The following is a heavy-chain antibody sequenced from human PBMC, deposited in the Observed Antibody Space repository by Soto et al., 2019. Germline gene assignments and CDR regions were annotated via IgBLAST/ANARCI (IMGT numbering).Heavy chain of an antibody. D-gene: IGHD3-10*01. CDR3: TRASFGVGMDL. Sequence: GSLRLSCAAFGFTYRSYDMHWVRQVAGKGLEWVSSLGGAGAREYAESVKGRFVISRDNANSLYLQMDSLSAGDTAIYYCTRASFGVGMDLWGQGTPVTVSS. J-gene: IGHJ6*02. V-gene: IGHV3-13*01. CDR1: GFTYRSYD. CDR2: LGGAGAR.